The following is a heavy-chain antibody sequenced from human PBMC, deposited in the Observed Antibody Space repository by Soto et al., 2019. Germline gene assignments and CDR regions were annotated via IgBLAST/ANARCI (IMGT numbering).Heavy chain of an antibody. Sequence: ASVKVSCKASGGTFSSYAISWVRQAPGQGLEWMGGIIPIFGTANYAQKFQGRVTITADESTSTAYMELSSLRSEDTAVYYCARGTKYYDFWSGYYEGFDYWGQGTLVTVSS. J-gene: IGHJ4*02. V-gene: IGHV1-69*13. D-gene: IGHD3-3*01. CDR3: ARGTKYYDFWSGYYEGFDY. CDR2: IIPIFGTA. CDR1: GGTFSSYA.